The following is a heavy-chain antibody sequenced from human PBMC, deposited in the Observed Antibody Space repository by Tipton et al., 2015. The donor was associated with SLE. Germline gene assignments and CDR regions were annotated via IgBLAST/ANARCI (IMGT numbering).Heavy chain of an antibody. Sequence: TLSLTCNVSGGPISGTNHFWGWIRQPPGKGLEWIGNIYYSGVAQYNPSLKSRVTISVDTSKNQFTLNLSSVTAADAAVYYCARHAAVVGNFQHWGPGTLVTVSS. CDR1: GGPISGTNHF. D-gene: IGHD6-19*01. CDR3: ARHAAVVGNFQH. V-gene: IGHV4-39*01. CDR2: IYYSGVA. J-gene: IGHJ1*01.